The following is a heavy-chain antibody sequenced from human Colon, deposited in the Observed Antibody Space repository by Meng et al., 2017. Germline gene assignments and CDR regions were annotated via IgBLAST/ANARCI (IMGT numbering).Heavy chain of an antibody. CDR1: VGALCSHS. V-gene: IGHV4-4*03. Sequence: QRMEPGPGLVMRRGTPSLTVAVAVGALCSHSWSWARQPPGKGLEWIGDFFHTGRTHYDPSLKSRVTISVDKSNNQFSLKLTSVPAADTAVYYCARHISILGQRGFDYWGQGTLVTVSS. J-gene: IGHJ4*02. D-gene: IGHD3/OR15-3a*01. CDR2: FFHTGRT. CDR3: ARHISILGQRGFDY.